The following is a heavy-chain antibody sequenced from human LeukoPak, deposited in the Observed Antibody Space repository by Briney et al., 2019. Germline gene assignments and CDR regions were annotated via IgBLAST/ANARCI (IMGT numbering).Heavy chain of an antibody. CDR1: GFTFSSYD. CDR2: ISTSSSYI. J-gene: IGHJ4*02. Sequence: GSLRLSCAASGFTFSSYDMNWVRQAPGKGLEWVSSISTSSSYIYYADSVKGRFTISRHNAKNSLYLQMNSLRAEDTAVYYCAREMATTRNPPLQEYYFDYWGQGTLVTVSS. CDR3: AREMATTRNPPLQEYYFDY. D-gene: IGHD5-24*01. V-gene: IGHV3-21*01.